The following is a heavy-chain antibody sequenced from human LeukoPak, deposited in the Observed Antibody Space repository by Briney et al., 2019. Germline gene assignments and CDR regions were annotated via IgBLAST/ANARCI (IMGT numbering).Heavy chain of an antibody. CDR1: GFTFSGYG. Sequence: GGSLRLSCAASGFTFSGYGMYWVRQAPRKGLEWVAGIYGGGGVIKYADSVKGRFTISRDNSENILYLQMDSLRVEDTAMYYCAKDRVPDSGYDIDCWGQGTLVTVSS. CDR2: IYGGGGVI. J-gene: IGHJ4*02. D-gene: IGHD5-12*01. V-gene: IGHV3-23*03. CDR3: AKDRVPDSGYDIDC.